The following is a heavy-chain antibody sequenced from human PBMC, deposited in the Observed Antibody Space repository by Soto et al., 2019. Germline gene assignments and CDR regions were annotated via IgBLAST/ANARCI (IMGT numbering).Heavy chain of an antibody. V-gene: IGHV1-69*02. D-gene: IGHD6-13*01. J-gene: IGHJ3*02. Sequence: GASVKVSCKASGGTFSSYTISWVRQAPGQGLEWMGRIIPILGIANYAQKFQGRVTITADKSTSTAYMELSSLRSEDTAVYYCERARVYSSSPDAFDIWGQGTMVNVSS. CDR1: GGTFSSYT. CDR2: IIPILGIA. CDR3: ERARVYSSSPDAFDI.